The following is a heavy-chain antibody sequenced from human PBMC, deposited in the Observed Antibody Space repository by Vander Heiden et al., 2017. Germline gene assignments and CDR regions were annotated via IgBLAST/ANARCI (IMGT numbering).Heavy chain of an antibody. CDR1: GCPCSSYS. D-gene: IGHD2-2*01. J-gene: IGHJ4*02. CDR2: ISSRSSYI. Sequence: VQLVESGGGMVKRGGSLRLSCAASGCPCSSYSMNWVRQAPVKGLEWVSSISSRSSYIYYADSVKGRFTISRDNAKNSLYLQMNSLRAEDTAVYYCARDRGYCSSTSCYPFDYWGQGTLGTVSS. V-gene: IGHV3-21*01. CDR3: ARDRGYCSSTSCYPFDY.